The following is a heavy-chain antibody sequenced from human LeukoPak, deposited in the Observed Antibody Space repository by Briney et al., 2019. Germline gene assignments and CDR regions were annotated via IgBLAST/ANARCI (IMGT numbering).Heavy chain of an antibody. Sequence: GGSLRLSCAASGFTVSSNYMNWVRQAPGKGLEWVSHISSSGSTIYYADSVKGRFTISRDNAKNSLYLQMNSLRAEDTAVYYCAREATVTIRMYYFDYWGQGALVTVSS. CDR3: AREATVTIRMYYFDY. J-gene: IGHJ4*02. CDR1: GFTVSSNY. CDR2: ISSSGSTI. D-gene: IGHD4-17*01. V-gene: IGHV3-48*03.